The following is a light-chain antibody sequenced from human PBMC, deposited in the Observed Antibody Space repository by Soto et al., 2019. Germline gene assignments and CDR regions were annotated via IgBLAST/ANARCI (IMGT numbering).Light chain of an antibody. V-gene: IGKV3-20*01. CDR3: QHYGNSPT. CDR2: GAS. CDR1: QSFSSSY. Sequence: ENVLTQSPGTLSLSPGDRATLSFRASQSFSSSYLAWYQQKPGQAPRLLIYGASSRATGIPDRFSGSGSGTDFTLTISRLEPEDFAVYWCQHYGNSPTFGQGTKVDIK. J-gene: IGKJ1*01.